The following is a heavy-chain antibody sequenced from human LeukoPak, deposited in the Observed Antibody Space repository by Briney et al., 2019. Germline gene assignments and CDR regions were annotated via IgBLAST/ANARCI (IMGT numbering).Heavy chain of an antibody. D-gene: IGHD1-26*01. CDR3: ARDEVGAPPIDY. CDR1: GFDFSSHW. V-gene: IGHV3-74*01. Sequence: RSGGSLRLSCEAAGFDFSSHWMHWVRQAPGKGLVWISNIRGDGSLLGYAGSVKGRFTVSRDNAKNTLFLHMTSLRAEDTAVYYCARDEVGAPPIDYWGQGALVTVSS. J-gene: IGHJ4*02. CDR2: IRGDGSLL.